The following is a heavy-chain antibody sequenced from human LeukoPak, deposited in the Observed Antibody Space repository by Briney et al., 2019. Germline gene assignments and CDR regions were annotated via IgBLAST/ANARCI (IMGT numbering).Heavy chain of an antibody. CDR1: GGSISSGGYY. CDR2: IYYSGST. Sequence: PSETLSLTCTVSGGSISSGGYYWSWIRQHPGKGLEWIGYIYYSGSTYYNPSLKSRVTISVDTSKNQFSLKLSSVTAADTAVYYCARGGNALLRYFRGSWFDPWGQGTLVTVSS. CDR3: ARGGNALLRYFRGSWFDP. J-gene: IGHJ5*02. V-gene: IGHV4-31*03. D-gene: IGHD3-9*01.